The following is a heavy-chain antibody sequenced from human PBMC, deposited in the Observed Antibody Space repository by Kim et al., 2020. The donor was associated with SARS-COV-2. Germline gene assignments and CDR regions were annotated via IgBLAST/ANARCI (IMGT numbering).Heavy chain of an antibody. D-gene: IGHD3-10*01. Sequence: GESLKISCKGSGYSFTSYWIGWVRQMPGKGLEWMGIIYPGDSDTRYSPSFQGQVTISADKSISTAYLQWSSLKASDTAMYYCARVVRGVIDYYYYGMDVWDQGTTVTVSS. CDR1: GYSFTSYW. CDR2: IYPGDSDT. V-gene: IGHV5-51*01. CDR3: ARVVRGVIDYYYYGMDV. J-gene: IGHJ6*02.